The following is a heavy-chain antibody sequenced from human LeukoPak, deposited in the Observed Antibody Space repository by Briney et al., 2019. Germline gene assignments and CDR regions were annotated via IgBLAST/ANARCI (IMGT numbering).Heavy chain of an antibody. CDR1: GYTFTSYD. V-gene: IGHV1-8*01. CDR3: ARGLNFRSYYDFWSGYYLYYFDY. J-gene: IGHJ4*02. Sequence: ASVKVSCKASGYTFTSYDINWVRQATGQGLEWMGWMNPNSGNTGYAQKFQGRVTMTRNTSISTAYMELSSLRSEDTAVYYCARGLNFRSYYDFWSGYYLYYFDYWGQGTLVTVSS. D-gene: IGHD3-3*01. CDR2: MNPNSGNT.